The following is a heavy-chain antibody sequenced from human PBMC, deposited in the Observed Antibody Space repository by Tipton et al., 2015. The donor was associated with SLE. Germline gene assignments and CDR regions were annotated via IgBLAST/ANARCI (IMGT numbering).Heavy chain of an antibody. CDR2: IIPIFGTA. CDR1: GYTFTDYY. V-gene: IGHV1-69*01. CDR3: ANDYGARLCYGMDV. Sequence: QVQLVQSGPEVKKPGASVKVSCKASGYTFTDYYMHWVRQAPGQGLEWVGGIIPIFGTANYAQKFQGRVTITADESTSTAYMELSRLRSEDTAVYYCANDYGARLCYGMDVWGQGTTVTVSS. J-gene: IGHJ6*02. D-gene: IGHD4-17*01.